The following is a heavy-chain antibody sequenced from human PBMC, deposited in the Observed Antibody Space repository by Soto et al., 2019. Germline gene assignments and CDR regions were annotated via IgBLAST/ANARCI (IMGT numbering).Heavy chain of an antibody. CDR2: ISGSGGTT. D-gene: IGHD2-2*01. CDR1: GFTFSNYA. V-gene: IGHV3-23*01. CDR3: GLRYCSRATCPPLNSYFYMDV. Sequence: GGSLRLSCAASGFTFSNYAMTWVRQAPGKGLEWVSGISGSGGTTFYASSVKGRFSISRDNSKNMLYLQMSSLRAEDSAVYYCGLRYCSRATCPPLNSYFYMDVWGKGTTVTVSS. J-gene: IGHJ6*03.